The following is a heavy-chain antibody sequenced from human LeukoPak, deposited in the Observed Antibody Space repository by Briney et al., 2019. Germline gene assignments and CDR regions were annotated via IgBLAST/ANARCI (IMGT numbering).Heavy chain of an antibody. CDR1: GFTFSSYW. D-gene: IGHD5-12*01. V-gene: IGHV3-7*01. CDR2: IKQDGSEK. CDR3: ARDGYSGYDYQGYYYMDV. Sequence: PGGSLRLSCAASGFTFSSYWMSWVRQAPGKGLEWVANIKQDGSEKYYVDSVKGRFTISRDNAKNSLYLQMNSLRAEDTAVYYCARDGYSGYDYQGYYYMDVWGKGTTVTVSS. J-gene: IGHJ6*03.